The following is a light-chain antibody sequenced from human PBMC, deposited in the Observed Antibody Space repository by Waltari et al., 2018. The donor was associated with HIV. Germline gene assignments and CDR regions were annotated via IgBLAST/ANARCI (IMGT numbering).Light chain of an antibody. V-gene: IGKV3-20*01. CDR3: QQYGTLPFT. CDR1: QSVSSNS. CDR2: GAS. J-gene: IGKJ3*01. Sequence: EIVLTQSPGTLSLSPGERATLSFRASQSVSSNSLAWYQQKPGQAPMLLFYGASSRATGIPDMFSGSGSGTDFTLTISRLEPEDFAVYSCQQYGTLPFTFGPGTKVDFK.